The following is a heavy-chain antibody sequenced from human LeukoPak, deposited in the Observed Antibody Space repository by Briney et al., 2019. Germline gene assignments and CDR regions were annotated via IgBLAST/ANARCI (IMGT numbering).Heavy chain of an antibody. CDR2: MNPNSGNT. CDR3: ARGGDDYDISFDY. V-gene: IGHV1-8*01. D-gene: IGHD3-9*01. J-gene: IGHJ4*02. CDR1: GYTFTSYD. Sequence: ASVKVSCKASGYTFTSYDINWVRQATGQGLEWMGWMNPNSGNTDYAQKFQGRVTLTRNTSISIAYMELSSLRSQDTAVYYCARGGDDYDISFDYWGQGTLVTVSS.